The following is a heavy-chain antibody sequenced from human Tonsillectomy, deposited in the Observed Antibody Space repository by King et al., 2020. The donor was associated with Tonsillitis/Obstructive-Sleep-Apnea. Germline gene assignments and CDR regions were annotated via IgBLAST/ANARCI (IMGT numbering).Heavy chain of an antibody. J-gene: IGHJ4*02. D-gene: IGHD3-9*01. CDR2: IAYHGSNK. CDR1: GFTFSSYA. CDR3: ATSFYDILTGPPRY. V-gene: IGHV3-30*04. Sequence: VQLVESGGGVVQPGRSLRLSCAASGFTFSSYAIHWVRQAPGKGLEWVAVIAYHGSNKYYADSVKGRFTISRDNSKNTVYLHMNSLRAEDTAVYYCATSFYDILTGPPRYWGQGILVTVSS.